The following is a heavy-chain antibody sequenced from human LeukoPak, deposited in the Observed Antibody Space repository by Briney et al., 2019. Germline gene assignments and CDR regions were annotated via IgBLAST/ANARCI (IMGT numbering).Heavy chain of an antibody. CDR1: GGSISSYY. CDR3: ARSTVTTGSGFDY. Sequence: SETLSLTCTVSGGSISSYYWSWIRQPPGKGLEWIGYIYYIGSTNYNPSLKSRVTISVDTSKNQFSLKLSSVTAADTAVYYCARSTVTTGSGFDYWGQGTLVTVSS. V-gene: IGHV4-59*01. J-gene: IGHJ4*02. D-gene: IGHD4-17*01. CDR2: IYYIGST.